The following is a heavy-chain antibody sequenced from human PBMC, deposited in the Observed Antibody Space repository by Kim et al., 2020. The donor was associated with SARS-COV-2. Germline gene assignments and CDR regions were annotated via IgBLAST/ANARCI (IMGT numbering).Heavy chain of an antibody. J-gene: IGHJ5*02. CDR3: ARAGACGGVFDP. V-gene: IGHV1-3*01. D-gene: IGHD3-16*01. Sequence: KDAQKFQGRDTISRDTSASTAYMELRSLGSEDTAVYYCARAGACGGVFDPWGQGTLVTVSS.